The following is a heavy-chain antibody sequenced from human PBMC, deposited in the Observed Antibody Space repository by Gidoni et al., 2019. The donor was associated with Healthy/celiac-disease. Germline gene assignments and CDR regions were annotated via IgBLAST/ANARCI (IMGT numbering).Heavy chain of an antibody. V-gene: IGHV1-69*01. D-gene: IGHD3-16*02. Sequence: QVQLVQSGAEVKKPGSSVKVSCKASGGTFSSYAITWVRQAPGQGLEWMGGVIPLFCTANYAQKFQGRVTITADESTSTAYMELSSLRSEDTAVYYCAREARYDYVWGSYRPNWFDPWGQGTLVTVSS. CDR2: VIPLFCTA. CDR3: AREARYDYVWGSYRPNWFDP. J-gene: IGHJ5*02. CDR1: GGTFSSYA.